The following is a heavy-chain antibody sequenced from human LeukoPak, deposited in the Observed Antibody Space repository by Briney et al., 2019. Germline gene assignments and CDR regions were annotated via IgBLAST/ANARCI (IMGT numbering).Heavy chain of an antibody. J-gene: IGHJ3*02. CDR2: IKQDGSER. CDR1: GFTFSTYW. V-gene: IGHV3-7*01. CDR3: ASQGPAYDI. Sequence: GGSLRLFCAASGFTFSTYWMTWVRQAPGKGLEWVANIKQDGSERYYLDSVKGRFSISRDNAKNSLYLQMNSLRAEDTAVYYCASQGPAYDIWGQGTMVTVSS.